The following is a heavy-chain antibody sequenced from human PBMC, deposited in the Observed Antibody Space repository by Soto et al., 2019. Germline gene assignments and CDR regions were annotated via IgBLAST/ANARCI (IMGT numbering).Heavy chain of an antibody. Sequence: QVQLQESGPGLVKPSQTLSLTCTVSGGSISSGDYYWSWIRQPPEKGLEWIGYIYYSGSTYYNPSLKSRVTISVDPSKNQFSLKLSSVTAADTAVYYCARAPGDYGRWFDPWGQGTLVTVSS. CDR2: IYYSGST. CDR3: ARAPGDYGRWFDP. J-gene: IGHJ5*02. D-gene: IGHD4-17*01. V-gene: IGHV4-30-4*01. CDR1: GGSISSGDYY.